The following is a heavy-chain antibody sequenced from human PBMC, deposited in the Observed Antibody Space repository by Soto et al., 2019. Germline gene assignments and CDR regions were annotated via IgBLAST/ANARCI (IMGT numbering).Heavy chain of an antibody. CDR3: ARGGGNFDQ. V-gene: IGHV3-7*04. CDR2: VKKDGSDK. CDR1: GFSLSDYW. Sequence: EVQLVESGGGLVQPGGSLRLTCTASGFSLSDYWMSWVRQAPGKGLEWVANVKKDGSDKYYVDSVKGRFTISRDNAKNSLFLQMNTLTVEDTAGYYCARGGGNFDQWGQGTLVTVSS. J-gene: IGHJ4*02. D-gene: IGHD3-16*01.